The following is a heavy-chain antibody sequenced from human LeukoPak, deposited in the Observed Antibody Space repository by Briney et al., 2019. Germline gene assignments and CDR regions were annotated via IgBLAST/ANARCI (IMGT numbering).Heavy chain of an antibody. Sequence: GESLRLSCAASGFTFSTYWMSWVRQAPGKGLEWVANIKQDGSEKYYVDSVKGRFTISRDNAKNSLYLQMNSLRAEDTAMYYCARDSAGNDYWGQGTLVTVSS. D-gene: IGHD6-13*01. V-gene: IGHV3-7*01. CDR3: ARDSAGNDY. J-gene: IGHJ4*02. CDR1: GFTFSTYW. CDR2: IKQDGSEK.